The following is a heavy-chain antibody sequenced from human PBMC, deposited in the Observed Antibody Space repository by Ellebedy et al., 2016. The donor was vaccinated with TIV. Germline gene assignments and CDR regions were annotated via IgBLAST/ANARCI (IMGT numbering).Heavy chain of an antibody. CDR1: GFNFNTYR. CDR2: ISSSGSDI. CDR3: AKDLVYYGSGSYYRGGMDV. Sequence: GESLKISCAASGFNFNTYRMNWVRQAPGKGLEWVSSISSSGSDIYYADSMKGRFTISRDNANHTLYLQMNSLRAEDTTVYYCAKDLVYYGSGSYYRGGMDVWGQGTTVTVSS. D-gene: IGHD3-10*01. V-gene: IGHV3-21*01. J-gene: IGHJ6*02.